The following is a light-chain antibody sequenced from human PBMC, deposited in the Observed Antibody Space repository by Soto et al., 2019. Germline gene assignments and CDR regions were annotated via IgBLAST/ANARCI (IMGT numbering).Light chain of an antibody. Sequence: SALTQPASVSGSPGQAITISCTGTISDDGGYNFVSWYQQYPGKAPKLMICDVSNRPSGVSNRFSGSKSGNTASLTISGLLSEDEADYYSSSFTGSNYVFGTVTKATDL. CDR3: SSFTGSNYV. J-gene: IGLJ1*01. CDR2: DVS. V-gene: IGLV2-14*03. CDR1: ISDDGGYNF.